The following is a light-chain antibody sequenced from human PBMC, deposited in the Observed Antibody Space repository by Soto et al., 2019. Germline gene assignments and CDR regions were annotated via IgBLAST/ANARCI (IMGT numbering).Light chain of an antibody. CDR1: QSINRW. V-gene: IGKV1-5*03. Sequence: DIQMTQSPSTLSASVGDRVTITCRASQSINRWLAWYQQKPGKAPKXLIYKASTLESGVPSRFSGGGIGTEFSISISSLQPDDFETYYCQQYSTYPYIFGQGTKVDIK. J-gene: IGKJ2*01. CDR3: QQYSTYPYI. CDR2: KAS.